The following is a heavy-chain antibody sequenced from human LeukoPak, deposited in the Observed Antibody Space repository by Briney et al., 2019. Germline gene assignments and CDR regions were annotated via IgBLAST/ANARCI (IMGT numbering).Heavy chain of an antibody. Sequence: ASVKVSCKASGYTFTSYDINWVRQATGQGLEWMGWMNPNSGNTGYAQKFQGRVTMTRNTSISTAYMELSSLRSEDTAVYYCARGRSSSSWFRAPEYFQRWGQGTLVTVSS. D-gene: IGHD6-13*01. V-gene: IGHV1-8*01. J-gene: IGHJ1*01. CDR2: MNPNSGNT. CDR3: ARGRSSSSWFRAPEYFQR. CDR1: GYTFTSYD.